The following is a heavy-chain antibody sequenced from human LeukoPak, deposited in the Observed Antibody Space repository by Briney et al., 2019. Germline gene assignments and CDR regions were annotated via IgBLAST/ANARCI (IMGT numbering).Heavy chain of an antibody. J-gene: IGHJ4*02. CDR3: ARSADDSSGYGPHDFDY. CDR1: GGSISSYY. Sequence: SETLSLTCTVSGGSISSYYWSWIRQPPGKGLEWIGYIYYSGSTNYNPSLKSRVTISVDTSKNQFSLKLSSVTAADTAVYYCARSADDSSGYGPHDFDYWGQGTLVTVSS. V-gene: IGHV4-59*01. D-gene: IGHD3-22*01. CDR2: IYYSGST.